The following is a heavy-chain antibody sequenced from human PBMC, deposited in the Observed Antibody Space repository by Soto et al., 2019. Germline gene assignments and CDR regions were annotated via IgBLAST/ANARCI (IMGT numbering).Heavy chain of an antibody. Sequence: SETLSLTCTLSGGSVRAPDWWNWVRQSPDKGLEWIAEVHISGHSNYNPSLRSRVSVSIDSSKNQFYLNLNSVTAADTAIYYCARVRQGCSANNCHFDRWGQGTQVTVSS. CDR3: ARVRQGCSANNCHFDR. CDR1: GGSVRAPDW. CDR2: VHISGHS. D-gene: IGHD1-1*01. J-gene: IGHJ5*01. V-gene: IGHV4-4*02.